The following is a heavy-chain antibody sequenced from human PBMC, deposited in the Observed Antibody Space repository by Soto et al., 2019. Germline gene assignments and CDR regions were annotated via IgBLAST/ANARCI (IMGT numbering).Heavy chain of an antibody. CDR2: ISAYNGNT. V-gene: IGHV1-18*01. Sequence: ASVKVSCKASGYTFTSYGISWVRQAPGQGLEWMGWISAYNGNTNYAQKLQGRVTMTTDTSTSTAYMELRSLRSDDTAVYYCAREWGAGAGPGYYYYGMDVWCQGITVTVS. J-gene: IGHJ6*02. CDR3: AREWGAGAGPGYYYYGMDV. D-gene: IGHD6-19*01. CDR1: GYTFTSYG.